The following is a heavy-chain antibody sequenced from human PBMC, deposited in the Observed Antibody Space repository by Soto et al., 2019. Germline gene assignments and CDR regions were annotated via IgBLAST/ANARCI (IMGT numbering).Heavy chain of an antibody. Sequence: TLALTCTVSGGTISSGDYYWSWIRQPPGKGLEWIGYIYYSGSTYYNPSLKSRVTISVDTSKNQFSLKLSSVTAADTAVYYCARVGYGSGSAFDYWGQGTLVTVSS. CDR2: IYYSGST. V-gene: IGHV4-30-4*01. CDR3: ARVGYGSGSAFDY. CDR1: GGTISSGDYY. D-gene: IGHD3-10*01. J-gene: IGHJ4*02.